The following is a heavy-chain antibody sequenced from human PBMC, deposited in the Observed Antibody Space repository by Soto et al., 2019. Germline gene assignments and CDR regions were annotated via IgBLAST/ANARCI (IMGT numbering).Heavy chain of an antibody. D-gene: IGHD6-19*01. Sequence: ASVKVSCKASGYTFTSYAMHWVRQAPGQRLEWMGWINAGNGNTKYSQKFQGRVTITRDTSASTVYMDLSSLRSEGTAVYYCARVRTGLGWAYWGQGTLVTVSS. V-gene: IGHV1-3*01. CDR2: INAGNGNT. J-gene: IGHJ4*02. CDR1: GYTFTSYA. CDR3: ARVRTGLGWAY.